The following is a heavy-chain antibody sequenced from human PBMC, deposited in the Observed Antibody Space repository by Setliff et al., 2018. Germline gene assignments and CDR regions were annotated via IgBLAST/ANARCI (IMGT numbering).Heavy chain of an antibody. D-gene: IGHD3-3*01. CDR1: GGSIRNYY. J-gene: IGHJ4*02. V-gene: IGHV4-59*01. Sequence: SETLSLTCTVSGGSIRNYYWSWIRQPPGKGLEWIGYIYNSGNTNYNPSLKSRVTISVDTSKNQFSLKLSSVTAADTAVYFCARVYYNFLSGYYTPYYFDYWGQGTLVTVSS. CDR2: IYNSGNT. CDR3: ARVYYNFLSGYYTPYYFDY.